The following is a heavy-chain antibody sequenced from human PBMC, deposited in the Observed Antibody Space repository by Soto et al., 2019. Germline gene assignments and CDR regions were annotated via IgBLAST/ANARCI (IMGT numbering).Heavy chain of an antibody. J-gene: IGHJ3*02. V-gene: IGHV4-59*01. D-gene: IGHD6-25*01. CDR1: GGSISSYY. CDR2: IYYSGST. CDR3: AREASGAFDI. Sequence: SETLSLSCSVSGGSISSYYWSWIRQPPGKGLEWIGYIYYSGSTNYNPSLKSRVTISVDTSKNQFSLKLSSVTAADTAVYYCAREASGAFDIWGQGTMVTVSS.